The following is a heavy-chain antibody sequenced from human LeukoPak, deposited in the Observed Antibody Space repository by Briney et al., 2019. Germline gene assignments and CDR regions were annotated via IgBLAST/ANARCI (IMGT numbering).Heavy chain of an antibody. V-gene: IGHV4-59*01. Sequence: SETLSLTCTVSGGSISSYYWSWIRQPPGKGLEWIGYIYYSGSTNYNPSLKSRVTISVDTSKNQFSLKLSSVTAADTAVYYCAGEYYDSSGYPDNWGQGTLVTVSS. D-gene: IGHD3-22*01. J-gene: IGHJ4*02. CDR3: AGEYYDSSGYPDN. CDR1: GGSISSYY. CDR2: IYYSGST.